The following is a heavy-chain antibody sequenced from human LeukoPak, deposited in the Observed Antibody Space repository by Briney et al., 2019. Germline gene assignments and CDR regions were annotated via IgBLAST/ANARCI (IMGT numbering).Heavy chain of an antibody. CDR1: GFTFRSYA. J-gene: IGHJ4*02. Sequence: GGSLRLSCAASGFTFRSYAMSWVRQAPGKGLEWVSSISSSSSYIYYADSVKGRFTISRDNAKNSLYLQMNSLRAEDTAVYYCARDEAVASDYWGQGTLVTVSS. D-gene: IGHD6-19*01. CDR3: ARDEAVASDY. V-gene: IGHV3-21*01. CDR2: ISSSSSYI.